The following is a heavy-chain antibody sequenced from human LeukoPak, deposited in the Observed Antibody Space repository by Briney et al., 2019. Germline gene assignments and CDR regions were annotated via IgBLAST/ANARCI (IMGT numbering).Heavy chain of an antibody. CDR2: IYYSGST. D-gene: IGHD3-22*01. Sequence: SSETLSLTCTVSGGSISSYYWSWIRQPPGKGLEWIGYIYYSGSTNYNPSLKSRVTMSVDTSKNQFSLKLSSVTAADTAVYYCAREGPYYYDSSGYNAFDIWGQGTMVTVSS. CDR1: GGSISSYY. V-gene: IGHV4-59*12. CDR3: AREGPYYYDSSGYNAFDI. J-gene: IGHJ3*02.